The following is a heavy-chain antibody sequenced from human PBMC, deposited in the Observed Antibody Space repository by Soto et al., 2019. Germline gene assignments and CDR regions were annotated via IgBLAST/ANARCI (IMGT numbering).Heavy chain of an antibody. CDR2: IYYSGTT. CDR1: GGSISSEGYY. Sequence: PSETLSLTCTFSGGSISSEGYYWSWFRQLPGKGLEWIGDIYYSGTTYHNPSLRSRLTISGDASKNQFSLKLSSVTAADTALYYCARGRGYSYGPYYFDYWGQGTLVTVSS. CDR3: ARGRGYSYGPYYFDY. D-gene: IGHD5-18*01. J-gene: IGHJ4*02. V-gene: IGHV4-31*03.